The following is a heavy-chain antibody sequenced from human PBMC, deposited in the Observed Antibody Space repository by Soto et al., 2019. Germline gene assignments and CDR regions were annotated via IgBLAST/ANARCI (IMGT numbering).Heavy chain of an antibody. CDR3: ARAQLLPDDAFDA. V-gene: IGHV3-74*01. CDR2: INGDGIST. D-gene: IGHD2-2*01. CDR1: GFTFSNFW. J-gene: IGHJ3*01. Sequence: VGSLRLSCAASGFTFSNFWMHWVRQAPGKGPVWVSRINGDGISTSHADSVKGRFTISRDNAENTLFLQMSGLRAEDTAVYYCARAQLLPDDAFDAWGRGTVVTVSS.